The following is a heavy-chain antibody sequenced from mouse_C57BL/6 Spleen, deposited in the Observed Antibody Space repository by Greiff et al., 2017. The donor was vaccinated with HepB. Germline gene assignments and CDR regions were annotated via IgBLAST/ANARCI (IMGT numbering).Heavy chain of an antibody. D-gene: IGHD1-1*01. V-gene: IGHV1-64*01. J-gene: IGHJ1*03. CDR3: AREDESRCYGSGDGDFDV. CDR1: GYTFTSYW. CDR2: IHPNSGST. Sequence: QVQLQQPGAELVKPGASVKLSCKASGYTFTSYWMHWVKQRPGQGLEWIGMIHPNSGSTNYNEKFKSKATLTVDKSSSTAYMQLSSLTSEDSAVYYCAREDESRCYGSGDGDFDVWGTGTTVTVSS.